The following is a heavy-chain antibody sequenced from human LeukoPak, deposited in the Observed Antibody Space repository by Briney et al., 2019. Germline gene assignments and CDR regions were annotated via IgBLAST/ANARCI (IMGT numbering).Heavy chain of an antibody. CDR3: AKYGGSYWDFDY. Sequence: GGSLRLSCAASGFTFSSYGMSWVRQAPGKGLEWVSAISGSGGSTYYADSVKDRFTISRDNSKNTLYLQMNSLRAEDTAVYYCAKYGGSYWDFDYWGQGTLVTVSS. D-gene: IGHD1-26*01. CDR1: GFTFSSYG. V-gene: IGHV3-23*01. CDR2: ISGSGGST. J-gene: IGHJ4*02.